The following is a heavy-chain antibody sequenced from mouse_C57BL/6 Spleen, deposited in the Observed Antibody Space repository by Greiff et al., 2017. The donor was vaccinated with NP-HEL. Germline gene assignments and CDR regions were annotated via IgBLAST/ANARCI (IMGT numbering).Heavy chain of an antibody. J-gene: IGHJ3*01. Sequence: QVQLQQPGAELVMPGASVKLSCKASGYTFTSYWMHWVKQRPGQGLEWIGEIDPSDSYTNYNQKFKGKSTLTVDTSSSTAYMQLSSLTSEDSAVYYCASNYGGSPWFAYWGQGTLVTVSA. V-gene: IGHV1-69*01. D-gene: IGHD1-1*01. CDR1: GYTFTSYW. CDR2: IDPSDSYT. CDR3: ASNYGGSPWFAY.